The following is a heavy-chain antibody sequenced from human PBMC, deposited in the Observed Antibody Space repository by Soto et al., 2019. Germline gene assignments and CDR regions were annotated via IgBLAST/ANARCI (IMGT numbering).Heavy chain of an antibody. CDR1: GDSISTFY. CDR2: IHYSGST. V-gene: IGHV4-59*01. D-gene: IGHD3-3*01. J-gene: IGHJ4*02. Sequence: SETLSLTCTVSGDSISTFYWSWIRQPPGKGLEWIGYIHYSGSTNYNPSLKSQVIISVDTSKNQFSLKLSSVAAADTAVYFCARVRSNLFDYWGQGTLVTVSS. CDR3: ARVRSNLFDY.